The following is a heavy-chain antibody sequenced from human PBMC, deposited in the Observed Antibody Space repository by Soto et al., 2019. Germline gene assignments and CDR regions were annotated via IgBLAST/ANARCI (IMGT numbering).Heavy chain of an antibody. CDR3: ASITMVRGADVKYYYYYGMDV. CDR1: GFTFSSYS. CDR2: ISSSSSTI. D-gene: IGHD3-10*01. J-gene: IGHJ6*02. V-gene: IGHV3-48*02. Sequence: GGSLRLSCAASGFTFSSYSMNWVRQAPGKGLEWVSYISSSSSTIYYADSVKGRFTISRDNAKNSLYLQMNSLRDEDTAVYYCASITMVRGADVKYYYYYGMDVWGQGTTVTVSS.